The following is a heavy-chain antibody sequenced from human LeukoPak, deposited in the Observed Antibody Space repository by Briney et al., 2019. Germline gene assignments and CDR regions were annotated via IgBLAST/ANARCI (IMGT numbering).Heavy chain of an antibody. D-gene: IGHD3-9*01. CDR3: AREGDILTGYYTLDY. Sequence: SETLSLTCAVYGGSFSVYYCSWIRQPPGKGLGWIGEINHSGSTNYNPSLKSRVTISVDTSKNQFSLKLSSVTAADTAVYYCAREGDILTGYYTLDYWGQGTLVTVSS. V-gene: IGHV4-34*01. CDR2: INHSGST. J-gene: IGHJ4*02. CDR1: GGSFSVYY.